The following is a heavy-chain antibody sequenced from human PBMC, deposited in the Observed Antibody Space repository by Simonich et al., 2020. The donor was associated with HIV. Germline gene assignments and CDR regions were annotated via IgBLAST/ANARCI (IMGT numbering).Heavy chain of an antibody. D-gene: IGHD4-17*01. CDR3: ARGRTVTTTGIDY. V-gene: IGHV4-34*01. J-gene: IGHJ4*02. CDR2: INQGGSN. Sequence: QVQLQQWGAGLLKPSETLFLTCAVYGGASSGYFWTWIRQSPGKGLEWIGKINQGGSNNYNPTLKSRVTRSVDTSNNQFSLKLSSVTAADTAVYYCARGRTVTTTGIDYWGQGTLVTVSS. CDR1: GGASSGYF.